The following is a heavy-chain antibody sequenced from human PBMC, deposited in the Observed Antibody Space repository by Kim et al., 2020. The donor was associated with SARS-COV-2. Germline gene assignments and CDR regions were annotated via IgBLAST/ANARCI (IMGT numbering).Heavy chain of an antibody. J-gene: IGHJ5*02. CDR3: ARGRGYSYGRERARFDP. CDR2: INHSGST. CDR1: GGSFSGYY. Sequence: SETLSLTCAVYGGSFSGYYWSWIRQPPGKGLEWIGEINHSGSTNYNPSLKSRVTISVDTSKNQFSLKLSSVTAADTAVYYCARGRGYSYGRERARFDPWGQGTLVTVSS. V-gene: IGHV4-34*01. D-gene: IGHD5-18*01.